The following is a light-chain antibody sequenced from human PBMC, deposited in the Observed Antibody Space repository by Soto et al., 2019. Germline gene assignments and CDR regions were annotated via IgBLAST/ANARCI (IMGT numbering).Light chain of an antibody. V-gene: IGLV2-14*01. CDR1: SSDVGGYNY. CDR2: EVS. CDR3: SSYTSSSYVV. J-gene: IGLJ2*01. Sequence: QSALTQPASVSGSPGQSITISCTGTSSDVGGYNYVSWYQQHPGKAPKLMIYEVSNRPSGVSNRFSGSKSGNTASLTISGLQAADEADYYCSSYTSSSYVVFGGGTKLTVL.